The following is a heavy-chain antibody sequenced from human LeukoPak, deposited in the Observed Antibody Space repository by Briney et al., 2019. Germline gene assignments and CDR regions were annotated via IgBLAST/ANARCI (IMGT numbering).Heavy chain of an antibody. Sequence: PSETLSLTCTVSSGSISTSNYYWGWVRQPPGKALEWIGNIFYSGSTYYSPSLKSRVTISLDTSRNQFSLKLSSVTAADTAVYYCARTVTPSFRRTFDIWGQGTMVTVSS. CDR2: IFYSGST. D-gene: IGHD4-11*01. V-gene: IGHV4-39*07. CDR3: ARTVTPSFRRTFDI. CDR1: SGSISTSNYY. J-gene: IGHJ3*02.